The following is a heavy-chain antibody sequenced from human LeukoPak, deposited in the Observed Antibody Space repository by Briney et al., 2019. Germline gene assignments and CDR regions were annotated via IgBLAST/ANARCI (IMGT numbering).Heavy chain of an antibody. D-gene: IGHD1-26*01. V-gene: IGHV4-59*01. CDR3: ARAMVNSGSYYRWFDP. J-gene: IGHJ5*02. CDR2: IYYSGST. CDR1: GGSISSYY. Sequence: SETLSLTCTVSGGSISSYYWSWIRQPPGKGLEWIGYIYYSGSTNYNPSLKSRVTIPVDTSKNQFSLKLSSVTAADTAVYYCARAMVNSGSYYRWFDPWGQGTLVTVSS.